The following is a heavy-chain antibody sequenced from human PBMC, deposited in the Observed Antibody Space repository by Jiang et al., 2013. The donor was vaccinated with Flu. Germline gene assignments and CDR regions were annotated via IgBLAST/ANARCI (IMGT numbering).Heavy chain of an antibody. Sequence: ASGYTFTGYYMHWVRQAPGQGLEWMGWINPNSGGTNYAQKFQGWVTMTRDTSISTAYMELSRLRSDDTAVYYCARGRARVVPAAITLDPWGQGTLVTVSS. CDR1: GYTFTGYY. CDR3: ARGRARVVPAAITLDP. J-gene: IGHJ5*02. CDR2: INPNSGGT. V-gene: IGHV1-2*04. D-gene: IGHD2-2*01.